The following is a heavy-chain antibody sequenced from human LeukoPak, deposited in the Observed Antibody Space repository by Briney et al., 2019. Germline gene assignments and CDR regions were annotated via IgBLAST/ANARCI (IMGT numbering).Heavy chain of an antibody. CDR3: ARLRRIAAAGTLFDY. D-gene: IGHD6-13*01. V-gene: IGHV4-4*07. CDR1: GGSISSYY. J-gene: IGHJ4*02. CDR2: IYTSGST. Sequence: SETLSLTCTDSGGSISSYYWSWIRQPAGKGLEWIGRIYTSGSTNYNPSLKSRVTMSVDTSKNQFSLKLSSVTAADTAVYYCARLRRIAAAGTLFDYWGQGTLVTVSS.